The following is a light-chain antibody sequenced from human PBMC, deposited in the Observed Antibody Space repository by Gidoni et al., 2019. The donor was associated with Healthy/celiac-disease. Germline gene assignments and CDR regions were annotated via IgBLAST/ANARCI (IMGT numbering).Light chain of an antibody. J-gene: IGLJ2*01. CDR2: QDS. Sequence: SYELTQPPSVSVSPGQTASITCSGDKVGDKYACWYQQKPGQSPVLGIYQDSKRPSGIPERFSGSNSGNTATLTISGTQDMEEAGYCCQAWDSSTVVFGGGTKLTVL. V-gene: IGLV3-1*01. CDR1: KVGDKY. CDR3: QAWDSSTVV.